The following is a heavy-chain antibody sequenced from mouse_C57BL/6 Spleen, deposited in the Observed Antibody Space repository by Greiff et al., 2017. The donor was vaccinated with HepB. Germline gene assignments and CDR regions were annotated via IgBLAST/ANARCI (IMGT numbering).Heavy chain of an antibody. CDR2: ISDGGSYT. J-gene: IGHJ3*01. Sequence: EVQLVESGGGLVKPGGSLKLSCAASGFTFSSYAMSWVRQTPEKRLEWVATISDGGSYTYYPDNVKGRFTISRDNAKNNLYLQMSHLKSEDTAMYYCARDGYYGSSPWFAYWGQGTLVTVSA. V-gene: IGHV5-4*01. D-gene: IGHD1-1*01. CDR1: GFTFSSYA. CDR3: ARDGYYGSSPWFAY.